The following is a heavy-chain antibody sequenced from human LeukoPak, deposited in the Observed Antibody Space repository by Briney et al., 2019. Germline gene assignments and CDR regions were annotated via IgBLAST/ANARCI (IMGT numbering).Heavy chain of an antibody. CDR1: GYSFTSYY. D-gene: IGHD2-15*01. Sequence: ASVKVSCKASGYSFTSYYMHWVRQAPGQGLEWMGIINPSGGSTSYAQKFQARVTMTRDTSTSTVYMELSSLRSEDTAVYYCARVQCSGGRCNDAFDIWGQGTMVTVSS. J-gene: IGHJ3*02. V-gene: IGHV1-46*01. CDR2: INPSGGST. CDR3: ARVQCSGGRCNDAFDI.